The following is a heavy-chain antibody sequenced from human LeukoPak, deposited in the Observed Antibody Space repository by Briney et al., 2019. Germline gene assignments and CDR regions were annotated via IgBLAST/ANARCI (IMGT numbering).Heavy chain of an antibody. J-gene: IGHJ6*02. CDR3: ARDISFAAAGPSYYYYGMGV. V-gene: IGHV4-59*01. D-gene: IGHD6-13*01. CDR2: IYYSGST. CDR1: GGSISSYY. Sequence: SGTLSLTCTVSGGSISSYYWSWIRQPPGKGLEWIGYIYYSGSTNYNPSLKSRVTISVDTSKNQFSLKLSSVTAADTGVYYCARDISFAAAGPSYYYYGMGVWGQGTTVTVSS.